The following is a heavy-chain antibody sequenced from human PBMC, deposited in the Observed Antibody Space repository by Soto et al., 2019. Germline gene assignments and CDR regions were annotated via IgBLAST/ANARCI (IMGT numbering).Heavy chain of an antibody. CDR2: IYNNRSF. V-gene: IGHV4-61*01. D-gene: IGHD6-6*01. CDR1: GGSVSSGSFY. J-gene: IGHJ4*02. CDR3: ARVPLDYSNSHYFDF. Sequence: SETLSLTCTVSGGSVSSGSFYWSWIRQPPGKGLEWIGFIYNNRSFNYNPSLKSRVTISVDTSKHQFSLKLSSVTAADTAVYYCARVPLDYSNSHYFDFWGQGALVTVPQ.